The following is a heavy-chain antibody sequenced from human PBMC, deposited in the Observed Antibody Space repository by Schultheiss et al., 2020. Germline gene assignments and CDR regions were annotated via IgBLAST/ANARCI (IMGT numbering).Heavy chain of an antibody. J-gene: IGHJ4*02. Sequence: GESLKISCAASGFSFSDTWMSWVRQAPGKGLEWVAVIWYDGSNKYYADSVKGRFTISRDNSKNTLYLQMNSLRAEDTAVYYCAKPDTAVDWGQGTLVTVSS. CDR3: AKPDTAVD. CDR2: IWYDGSNK. V-gene: IGHV3-33*06. D-gene: IGHD5-18*01. CDR1: GFSFSDTW.